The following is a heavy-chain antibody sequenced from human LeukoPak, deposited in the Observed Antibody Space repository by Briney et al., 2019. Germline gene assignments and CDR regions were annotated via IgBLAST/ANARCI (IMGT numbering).Heavy chain of an antibody. D-gene: IGHD6-19*01. CDR2: ISYDGSNK. CDR1: GFTFSSYG. J-gene: IGHJ5*02. V-gene: IGHV3-30*18. CDR3: AKDLRIAVAENP. Sequence: GGSLRLSCAASGFTFSSYGMHWVRQAPGKGLEWVAVISYDGSNKYYADSVKGRFTISRDNSKNTLYLQMSSLRAEDTAVYYCAKDLRIAVAENPWGQGTLVTVSS.